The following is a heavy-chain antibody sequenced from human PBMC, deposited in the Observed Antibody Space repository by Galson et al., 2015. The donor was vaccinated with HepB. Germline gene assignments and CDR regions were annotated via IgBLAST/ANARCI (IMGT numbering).Heavy chain of an antibody. CDR3: AREGDCSSTSCYKWGGYYYYGMDV. J-gene: IGHJ6*02. D-gene: IGHD2-2*02. Sequence: SVKVSCKASGYTFTSYGISWVRQAPAQGLEWMGWISAYNGNTNYAQKLQGRVTMTTDTSTSTAYMELRSLRSDDTAVYYCAREGDCSSTSCYKWGGYYYYGMDVWGQGTTVTVSS. CDR2: ISAYNGNT. CDR1: GYTFTSYG. V-gene: IGHV1-18*04.